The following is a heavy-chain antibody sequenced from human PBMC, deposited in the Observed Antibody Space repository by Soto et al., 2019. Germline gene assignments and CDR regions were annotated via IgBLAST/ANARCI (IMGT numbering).Heavy chain of an antibody. CDR2: ISYDGSSK. V-gene: IGHV3-30*09. CDR1: GFTFSSYA. Sequence: GGSLRLSCAASGFTFSSYAMHWVRQAPGKGLEWVAIISYDGSSKYYADSVKGRFAISRDNSKNTLHVQMYSLRAEDTAVYYCARSSSSTDGDYYYGMDVWGQGPRSPSP. CDR3: ARSSSSTDGDYYYGMDV. D-gene: IGHD4-17*01. J-gene: IGHJ6*02.